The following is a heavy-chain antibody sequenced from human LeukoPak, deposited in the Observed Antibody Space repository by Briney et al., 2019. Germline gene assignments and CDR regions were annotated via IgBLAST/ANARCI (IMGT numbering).Heavy chain of an antibody. D-gene: IGHD3-22*01. J-gene: IGHJ4*02. CDR1: GGTFSTYA. Sequence: WASVKVSCKASGGTFSTYAISWVRQAPGQGLEWMGGIIRIFGTANYAQKFQGKVTITADESTSTAYMELSSLRSEDTAVYYCARVSDSSGYYSYYFDYWGQGTLVTVSS. CDR2: IIRIFGTA. V-gene: IGHV1-69*13. CDR3: ARVSDSSGYYSYYFDY.